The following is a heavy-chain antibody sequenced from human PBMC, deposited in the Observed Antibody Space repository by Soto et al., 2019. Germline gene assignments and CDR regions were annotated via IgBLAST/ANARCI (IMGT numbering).Heavy chain of an antibody. D-gene: IGHD6-6*01. V-gene: IGHV4-31*03. CDR3: ARDSSSSSYFDY. CDR1: GGSISSGGYY. J-gene: IGHJ4*02. CDR2: IYYSGST. Sequence: VQLQESGPGLVKPSQTLSLTCTVSGGSISSGGYYWSWIRQHPGKGLEWIGYIYYSGSTYYNPSLKSRVTISVDTSKNQFSLKLSSVTAADTAVYYCARDSSSSSYFDYWGQGTLVTVSS.